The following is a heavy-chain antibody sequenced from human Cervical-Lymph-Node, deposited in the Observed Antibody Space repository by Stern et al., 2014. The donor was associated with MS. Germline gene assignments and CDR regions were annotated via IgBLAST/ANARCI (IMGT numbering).Heavy chain of an antibody. V-gene: IGHV3-74*01. D-gene: IGHD3-10*01. J-gene: IGHJ3*01. CDR2: INSDGTTI. CDR3: AREHILRGSPDDAFDL. Sequence: EVQLVESGGGLVQPGGSLRLSCAASQFTFSTYWMHWVRQAPGKGLVWVSRINSDGTTINYADSVKGRFTISRDNAKETLYLNMKSLRVEDTAVYFCAREHILRGSPDDAFDLWGRGTMVTVSS. CDR1: QFTFSTYW.